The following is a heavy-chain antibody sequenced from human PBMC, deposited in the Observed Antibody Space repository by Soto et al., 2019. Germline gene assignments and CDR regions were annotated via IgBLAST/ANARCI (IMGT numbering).Heavy chain of an antibody. CDR1: GYAFTSYG. V-gene: IGHV1-18*01. Sequence: ASVKVSCKASGYAFTSYGISWVRQAPGQGLEWMGWISAYNGNTNYAQKLQGRVTMTTDTSTSTAYMELRSLRSDDTAVYYCARDRGSIAVAGESDYWGQGTLVTVSS. CDR2: ISAYNGNT. D-gene: IGHD6-19*01. CDR3: ARDRGSIAVAGESDY. J-gene: IGHJ4*02.